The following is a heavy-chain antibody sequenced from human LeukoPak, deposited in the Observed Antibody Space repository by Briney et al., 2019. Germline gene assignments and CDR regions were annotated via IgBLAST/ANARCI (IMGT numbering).Heavy chain of an antibody. CDR1: GYTFTSYA. J-gene: IGHJ4*02. CDR2: IIPIFGTA. V-gene: IGHV1-69*13. CDR3: ARASDHYDFWSGYSDGYYFDY. D-gene: IGHD3-3*01. Sequence: SVKVSCKASGYTFTSYAMNWVRQAPGQGLEWMGGIIPIFGTANYAQKFQGRVTITADESTSTAYMELSSLRSEDTAVYYCARASDHYDFWSGYSDGYYFDYWGQGTLVTVSS.